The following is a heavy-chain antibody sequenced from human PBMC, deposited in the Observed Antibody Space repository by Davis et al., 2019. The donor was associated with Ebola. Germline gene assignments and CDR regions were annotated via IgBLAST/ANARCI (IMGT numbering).Heavy chain of an antibody. Sequence: SVKVSCKASGGTFSSYAISWVRQAPGQGLEWMGGIIPIFGTANYAQKLQGRVTVTTDTSTSTAYMELRSLRSDDTAVYYCARGRGNGQHWGQGTLVTVSS. V-gene: IGHV1-69*05. J-gene: IGHJ4*02. CDR1: GGTFSSYA. CDR2: IIPIFGTA. D-gene: IGHD1-1*01. CDR3: ARGRGNGQH.